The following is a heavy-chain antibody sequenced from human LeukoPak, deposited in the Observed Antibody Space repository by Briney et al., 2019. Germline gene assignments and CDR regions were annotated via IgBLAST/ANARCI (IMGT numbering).Heavy chain of an antibody. CDR3: ARGYYDFWSGPPTYYYYYMDV. CDR2: IYYSGST. V-gene: IGHV4-59*11. CDR1: GVSISSHY. Sequence: PSETLSLTCTVSGVSISSHYWSWIRQPPGKGLEWIGYIYYSGSTNYNPSLKTRVTISVDTSKNQFSLKLSSVTAADTAVYYCARGYYDFWSGPPTYYYYYMDVWGKGTTVTVSS. D-gene: IGHD3-3*01. J-gene: IGHJ6*03.